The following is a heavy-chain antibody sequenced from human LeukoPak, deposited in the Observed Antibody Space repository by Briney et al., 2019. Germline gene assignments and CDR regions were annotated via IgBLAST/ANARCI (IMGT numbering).Heavy chain of an antibody. Sequence: SGGSLTLSCAASGFTFSSYSMSCVRQAPGKGREWVSSISSSSSYIYYADSVKGRFTIPRDNAKNSLYLQMNSLRAEDTGVYYCARAILFDYGDYLPPYFFDYWGQGTLVTVSS. V-gene: IGHV3-21*01. D-gene: IGHD4-17*01. J-gene: IGHJ4*01. CDR1: GFTFSSYS. CDR3: ARAILFDYGDYLPPYFFDY. CDR2: ISSSSSYI.